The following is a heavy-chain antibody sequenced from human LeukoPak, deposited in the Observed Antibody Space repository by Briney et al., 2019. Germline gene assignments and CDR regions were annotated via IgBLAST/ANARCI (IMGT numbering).Heavy chain of an antibody. D-gene: IGHD1-7*01. CDR1: EFIFSRYW. Sequence: PGGSLRLSCVASEFIFSRYWMSWVRQAPGKGLEWVADIKDDGSEENYVDSVRGRFTISRDNGKNSLYLQMNSLRAEDTAVYYCARDREDWNYVPHFYFYYMDVWGKGTTVTVSS. J-gene: IGHJ6*03. CDR3: ARDREDWNYVPHFYFYYMDV. V-gene: IGHV3-7*01. CDR2: IKDDGSEE.